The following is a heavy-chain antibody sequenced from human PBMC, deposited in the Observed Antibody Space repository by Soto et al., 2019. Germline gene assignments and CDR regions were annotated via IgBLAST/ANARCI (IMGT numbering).Heavy chain of an antibody. Sequence: QVQLQQWGAGLLKPSETLSLTCAVYGGSFSGYYWSWIRQPPVKGRERIGEINHRGSTNYNPSLKSRVTISVDTSKNQFALKLSSVTAADTAVYYCASLRTRWGYCSGGFCEYYVDYGGQGTLVTVSS. D-gene: IGHD2-15*01. CDR1: GGSFSGYY. V-gene: IGHV4-34*01. J-gene: IGHJ4*02. CDR3: ASLRTRWGYCSGGFCEYYVDY. CDR2: INHRGST.